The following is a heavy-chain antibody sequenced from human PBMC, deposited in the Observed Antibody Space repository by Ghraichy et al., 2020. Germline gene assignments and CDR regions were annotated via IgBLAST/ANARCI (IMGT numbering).Heavy chain of an antibody. V-gene: IGHV3-49*03. CDR1: GFTFGDYA. D-gene: IGHD4-17*01. J-gene: IGHJ4*02. CDR2: IRSKAYGGTT. Sequence: GGSLRLSCTASGFTFGDYAMSWFRQAPGKGLEWVGFIRSKAYGGTTEYAASVKGRFTISRDDSKSIAYLQMNSLKTEDTAVYYCTRNPDNGDYVDWGQGTLVTVSS. CDR3: TRNPDNGDYVD.